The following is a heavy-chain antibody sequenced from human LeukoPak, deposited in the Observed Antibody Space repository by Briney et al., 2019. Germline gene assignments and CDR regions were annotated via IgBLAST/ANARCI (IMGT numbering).Heavy chain of an antibody. CDR2: ISYTGST. Sequence: SETLSLTCTVSGGSISSSSYYWGWIRQPPGEGLEWIGSISYTGSTYYNPSLKSRVTISVGTSKNQFYLKLSSVTAADTAVYYCARHIAATDPANWFDPWGQGTLVTVSS. CDR3: ARHIAATDPANWFDP. D-gene: IGHD6-6*01. J-gene: IGHJ5*02. CDR1: GGSISSSSYY. V-gene: IGHV4-39*01.